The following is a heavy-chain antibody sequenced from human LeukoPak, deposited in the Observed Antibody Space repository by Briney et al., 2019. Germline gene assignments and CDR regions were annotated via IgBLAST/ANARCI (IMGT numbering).Heavy chain of an antibody. D-gene: IGHD3-3*01. Sequence: ASVKVSCKASGYTFTSYDISWVRQATGQGLEWMGWMNPNSGNTGYAQKFQGRVTITRNTSISTAYMELSSLRSEDTAVYYCARGLLRRITIFGVVIHYYFDYWGQGTLVTVSS. J-gene: IGHJ4*02. CDR3: ARGLLRRITIFGVVIHYYFDY. V-gene: IGHV1-8*03. CDR2: MNPNSGNT. CDR1: GYTFTSYD.